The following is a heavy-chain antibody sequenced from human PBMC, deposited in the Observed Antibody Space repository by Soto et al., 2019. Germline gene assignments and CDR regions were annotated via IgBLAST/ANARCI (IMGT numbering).Heavy chain of an antibody. V-gene: IGHV4-34*01. CDR3: ARGLGDYDGY. CDR1: GGSFSGYY. Sequence: QVQLQQWGAGLLKPSETLSLTCAVYGGSFSGYYWSWIHQPPGKGLEWIGEINHSGSTNYNPSLKSRVTISVDTSKNQFSLKLSSVTAADTAVYYCARGLGDYDGYWGQGTLVTVSS. CDR2: INHSGST. D-gene: IGHD4-17*01. J-gene: IGHJ4*02.